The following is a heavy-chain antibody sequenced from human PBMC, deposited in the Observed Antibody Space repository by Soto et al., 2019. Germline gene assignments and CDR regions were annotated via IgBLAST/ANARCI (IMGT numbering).Heavy chain of an antibody. J-gene: IGHJ4*02. V-gene: IGHV3-23*01. CDR3: AKGHSYCDFRLEY. D-gene: IGHD3-3*01. CDR1: GFSFGSYA. Sequence: EVQLLESGGGLVQPGGSPRLSCAASGFSFGSYAMSWVRQAPGKGLEWVSTISGSGRATYYADSVKGRFTISRDNSKNTLYLEMNSLRVEDMAIYLCAKGHSYCDFRLEYWGQGTLVIVSS. CDR2: ISGSGRAT.